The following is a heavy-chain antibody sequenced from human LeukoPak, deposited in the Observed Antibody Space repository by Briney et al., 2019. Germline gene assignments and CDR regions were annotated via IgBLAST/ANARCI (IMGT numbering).Heavy chain of an antibody. D-gene: IGHD3-22*01. V-gene: IGHV4-31*03. CDR3: ARVTYYYDSSGYWDWFDP. Sequence: SETLSLTCTVSGGSISSGGYYWSWIRQHPGKGLEWIGYIYYSGSTYYNPSLKSRVTISVDTSKNQFSLKLSSVTAADTAVYYCARVTYYYDSSGYWDWFDPWGQGTLVTVSS. CDR2: IYYSGST. J-gene: IGHJ5*02. CDR1: GGSISSGGYY.